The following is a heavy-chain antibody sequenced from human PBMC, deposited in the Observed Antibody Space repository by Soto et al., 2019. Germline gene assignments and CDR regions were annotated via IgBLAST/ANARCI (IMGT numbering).Heavy chain of an antibody. V-gene: IGHV1-18*01. CDR2: INPYNGNT. D-gene: IGHD2-15*01. CDR1: GYTFTSFG. CDR3: VRSGNSDF. J-gene: IGHJ4*02. Sequence: QVQLVQSGAEVKKPGASVKVSCKASGYTFTSFGFSWVRQAPGQGLEWMGWINPYNGNTDYAQTLQGRLTMTTDTSTSTAYMELRSLRSDDTAVYYCVRSGNSDFWGQGTLVTVSS.